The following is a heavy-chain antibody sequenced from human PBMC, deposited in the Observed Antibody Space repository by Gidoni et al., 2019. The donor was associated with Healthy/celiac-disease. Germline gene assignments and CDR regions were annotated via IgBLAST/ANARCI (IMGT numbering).Heavy chain of an antibody. CDR1: GFTFSSYG. J-gene: IGHJ6*02. Sequence: QVQLVESGGGVVQPGRSLRLSCAASGFTFSSYGMHWVRQAPGKGLEWVAVISYDGSNKYYADSVKGRFTISRDNSKNTLYLQMNSLRAEDTAVYYCAKHSIAASYYYYGMDVWGQGTTVTVSS. CDR2: ISYDGSNK. D-gene: IGHD6-6*01. V-gene: IGHV3-30*18. CDR3: AKHSIAASYYYYGMDV.